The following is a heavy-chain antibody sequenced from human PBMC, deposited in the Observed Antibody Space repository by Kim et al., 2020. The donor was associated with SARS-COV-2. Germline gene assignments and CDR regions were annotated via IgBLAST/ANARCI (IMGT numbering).Heavy chain of an antibody. CDR1: GGSISSYY. D-gene: IGHD6-19*01. J-gene: IGHJ3*02. V-gene: IGHV4-59*01. Sequence: SETLSLTCTVSGGSISSYYWSWIRQPPGKGLEWIGYIYYSGSTNYNPSLKSRVTISVDTSKNQFSLKLSSVTAADTAVYYCASRSRGWYAFDIWGQGTMVTVSS. CDR2: IYYSGST. CDR3: ASRSRGWYAFDI.